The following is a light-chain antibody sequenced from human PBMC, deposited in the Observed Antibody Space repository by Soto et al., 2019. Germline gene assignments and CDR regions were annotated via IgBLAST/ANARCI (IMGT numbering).Light chain of an antibody. CDR3: KQYNNWPRT. V-gene: IGKV3-15*01. CDR2: GAY. CDR1: QSVSSD. J-gene: IGKJ1*01. Sequence: EIVMTQSPATLSVSPGERATLSCRASQSVSSDLAWYHQKPGQAPRLLIYGAYTRATGIPARFSGSGSGTEFTLTIKSLQSEDFAVYYCKQYNNWPRTVGQGTKVDIK.